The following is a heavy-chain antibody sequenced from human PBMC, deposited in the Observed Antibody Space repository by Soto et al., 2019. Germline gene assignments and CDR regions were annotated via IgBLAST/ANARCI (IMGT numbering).Heavy chain of an antibody. V-gene: IGHV1-69*02. Sequence: QVQLVQSGAEVKKPGSSVKVSCKASGGTFSSYTISWVRQAPGQGLEWMGRIIPILGIANYAQKFQGRVTITAEKSTSTAYMELSSLRSEDTAVYYCARVSAGAGPQYYYYYDMDVWGKGTTVTVSS. CDR1: GGTFSSYT. CDR3: ARVSAGAGPQYYYYYDMDV. D-gene: IGHD6-19*01. J-gene: IGHJ6*03. CDR2: IIPILGIA.